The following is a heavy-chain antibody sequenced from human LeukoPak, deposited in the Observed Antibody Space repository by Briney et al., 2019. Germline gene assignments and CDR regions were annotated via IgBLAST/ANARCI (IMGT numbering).Heavy chain of an antibody. CDR3: ARAGCGGDCSMGGDAFDI. D-gene: IGHD2-21*01. J-gene: IGHJ3*02. CDR1: GGSISSGSYY. Sequence: PSETLSLTCTVSGGSISSGSYYWSWIRQPAGKGLEWIGRIYTSGSTNYNPSLKSRVTISVDTSKNQFSLKLSSVTAADTAVYYCARAGCGGDCSMGGDAFDIWGQGTMVTVSS. CDR2: IYTSGST. V-gene: IGHV4-61*02.